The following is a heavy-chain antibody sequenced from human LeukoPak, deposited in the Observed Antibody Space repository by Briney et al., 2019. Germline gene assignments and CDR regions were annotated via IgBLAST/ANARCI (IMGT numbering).Heavy chain of an antibody. D-gene: IGHD5-18*01. CDR2: ISSSSSYI. V-gene: IGHV3-21*01. Sequence: PGGSLRLSCAASGFTFSSYSMNWVRQAPGKGPEWVSSISSSSSYIYYADSMKARFTISRDNAKNSLYLQMNSLRAEDTAVYYCARRATTERGHSYGLDYWGQGTLVTVSS. CDR3: ARRATTERGHSYGLDY. CDR1: GFTFSSYS. J-gene: IGHJ4*02.